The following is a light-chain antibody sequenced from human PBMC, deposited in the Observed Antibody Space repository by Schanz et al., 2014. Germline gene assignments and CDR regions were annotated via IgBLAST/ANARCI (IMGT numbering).Light chain of an antibody. CDR1: SGHSSYD. CDR2: LNSDGSH. V-gene: IGLV4-69*01. CDR3: QTWGTDTLV. Sequence: QLVLTQSPSASASLGASVKLTCTLSSGHSSYDIAWHQQQPEKGPRYLMKLNSDGSHSKGDGIPDRFSGSSSGAERYLTISGLQSEDEADYYCQTWGTDTLVFGGGTKLTVL. J-gene: IGLJ2*01.